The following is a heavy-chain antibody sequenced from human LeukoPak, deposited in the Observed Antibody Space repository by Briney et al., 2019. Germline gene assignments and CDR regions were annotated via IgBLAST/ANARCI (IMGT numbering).Heavy chain of an antibody. D-gene: IGHD2-21*01. CDR2: IIPILGIA. CDR1: GGTFSSYA. Sequence: SVKVSCKASGGTFSSYAISWVRQAPGQGLEWMGRIIPILGIANYAQKFQGRVTITADKSTSTAYMELSSLRSEDTAVYYCTIIPNVILFTHYFEYWGQGTLVTVSS. J-gene: IGHJ4*02. CDR3: TIIPNVILFTHYFEY. V-gene: IGHV1-69*04.